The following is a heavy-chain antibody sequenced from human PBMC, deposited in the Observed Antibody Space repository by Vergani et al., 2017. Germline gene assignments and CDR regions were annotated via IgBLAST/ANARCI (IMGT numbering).Heavy chain of an antibody. D-gene: IGHD3-16*01. CDR2: ISYDGSNK. V-gene: IGHV3-30*04. J-gene: IGHJ3*02. Sequence: QVQLVESGGGVVQPGRSLRLSCAASGFTFSSYAMHWVRQAPGKGLEWVAVISYDGSNKYYADSVKGRFPISRDNSKNTLYLQMNSLRADDTAVYYCARGVSGDAFDIWGQGTMVTVSS. CDR1: GFTFSSYA. CDR3: ARGVSGDAFDI.